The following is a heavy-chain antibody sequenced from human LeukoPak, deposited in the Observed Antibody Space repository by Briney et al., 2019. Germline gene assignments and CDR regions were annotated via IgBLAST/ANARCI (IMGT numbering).Heavy chain of an antibody. CDR3: ARCIPYGTTWYGRSDY. V-gene: IGHV3-7*03. J-gene: IGHJ4*02. CDR1: EFTFSSYS. D-gene: IGHD6-13*01. CDR2: IKPDGTTK. Sequence: PGGSLRLSCAASEFTFSSYSMNWVRQAPGKGLEWVANIKPDGTTKFYVDSVKGRFTISRDNALNSLYLQMNSLRAEDTAIYYCARCIPYGTTWYGRSDYWGQGTLVTVSS.